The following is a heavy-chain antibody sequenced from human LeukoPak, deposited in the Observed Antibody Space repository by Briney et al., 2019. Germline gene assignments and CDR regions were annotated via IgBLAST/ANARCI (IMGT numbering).Heavy chain of an antibody. CDR1: GFSLTSGYD. CDR2: FYYTGNT. J-gene: IGHJ6*04. V-gene: IGHV4-38-2*01. Sequence: SETLSLTCAVCGFSLTSGYDWAWLRPSPGKALEWIGNFYYTGNTHYSPSHKSLDIISADTSKNEVCMNLTSVTAADTGIYYCARQKAGTTGRSLDVWGTGTTIIVSS. D-gene: IGHD3-10*01. CDR3: ARQKAGTTGRSLDV.